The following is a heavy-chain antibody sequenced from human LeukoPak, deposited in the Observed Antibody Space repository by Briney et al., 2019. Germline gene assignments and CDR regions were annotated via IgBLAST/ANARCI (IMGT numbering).Heavy chain of an antibody. D-gene: IGHD1-1*01. CDR3: ARRLGRNEQSDAFDI. CDR1: GGSISSYY. V-gene: IGHV4-59*12. J-gene: IGHJ3*02. CDR2: IYHSGST. Sequence: SETLSLTCTVSGGSISSYYWNWIRQPPGKGLEWIGEIYHSGSTNYNPSLKSRVTISVDKSKNQFSLKLSSVTAAATAVYYCARRLGRNEQSDAFDIWGQGTMVTVSS.